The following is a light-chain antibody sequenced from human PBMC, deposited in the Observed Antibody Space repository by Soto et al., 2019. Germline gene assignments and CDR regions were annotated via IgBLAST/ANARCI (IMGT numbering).Light chain of an antibody. V-gene: IGLV2-23*01. J-gene: IGLJ3*02. CDR3: CAYVSSNTLL. Sequence: QSALTQPASVSGSPGQAITISCTGTSSDVGGYDLVSWYQQHPGKAPKLIIYEGSKRPSGISNRFSGSKSGNTASLIISGLQGDDEGDYYCCAYVSSNTLLFGGGTKLPVL. CDR1: SSDVGGYDL. CDR2: EGS.